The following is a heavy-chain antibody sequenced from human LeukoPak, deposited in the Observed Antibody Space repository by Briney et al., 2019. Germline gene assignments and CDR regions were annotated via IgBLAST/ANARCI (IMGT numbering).Heavy chain of an antibody. CDR1: GYSFTSYW. Sequence: GESLKISCKGSGYSFTSYWIGWVRQMPGKGLEWMGIIYPGDSDTRYSPSFQGQVTISADKSISTAYLQWSSLKASDTAMYYYPRAPNTYYYDSSGMFDYWGQGTLVTVSS. CDR2: IYPGDSDT. CDR3: PRAPNTYYYDSSGMFDY. J-gene: IGHJ4*02. D-gene: IGHD3-22*01. V-gene: IGHV5-51*01.